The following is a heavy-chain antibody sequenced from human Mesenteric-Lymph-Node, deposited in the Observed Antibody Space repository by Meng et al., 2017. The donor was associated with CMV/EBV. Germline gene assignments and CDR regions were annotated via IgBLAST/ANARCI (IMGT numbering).Heavy chain of an antibody. CDR1: GGSVSSSSYY. CDR3: ARATERPNYFDY. CDR2: IYYSGST. J-gene: IGHJ4*02. D-gene: IGHD1-1*01. Sequence: VSGGSVSSSSYYWGWIRQPPGKGLGWIGYIYYSGSTNYNPSLKSRVTISVDTSKNQFSLKLSSVTAADTAVYYCARATERPNYFDYWGQGTLVTVSS. V-gene: IGHV4-61*01.